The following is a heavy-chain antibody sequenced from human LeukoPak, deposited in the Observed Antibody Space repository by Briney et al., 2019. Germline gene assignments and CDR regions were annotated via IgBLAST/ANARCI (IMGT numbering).Heavy chain of an antibody. CDR2: THPSGNT. CDR1: GGSNNSYY. Sequence: SETLSLTCTVSGGSNNSYYWSWIRQPPGKGLEWIGYTHPSGNTNYSPSLKSRVTKSIDMSRNQFSLKLSSVTAADTAVYYCARKAPKKGWFDPWGQGTLVTVSS. J-gene: IGHJ5*02. V-gene: IGHV4-4*09. CDR3: ARKAPKKGWFDP.